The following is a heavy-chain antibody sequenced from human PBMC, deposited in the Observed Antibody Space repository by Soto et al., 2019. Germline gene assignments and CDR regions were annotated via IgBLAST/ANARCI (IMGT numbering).Heavy chain of an antibody. Sequence: EVQLVESGGNLIRPGGSLRLSCAASGFTVSSSYMSWVRQAPGKGLEWGSVIYSGGSRYYADSVKGRFTISRDHSKNTVYLQMYSLRAEDTALYYCARAGGLRSVYWDYWGQGTPVTVSP. J-gene: IGHJ4*02. CDR1: GFTVSSSY. CDR2: IYSGGSR. CDR3: ARAGGLRSVYWDY. V-gene: IGHV3-53*01. D-gene: IGHD3-22*01.